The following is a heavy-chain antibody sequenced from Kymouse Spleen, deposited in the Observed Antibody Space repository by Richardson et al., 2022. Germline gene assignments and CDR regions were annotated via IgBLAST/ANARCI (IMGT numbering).Heavy chain of an antibody. J-gene: IGHJ6*02. CDR1: GFTFSSYD. CDR3: ARMGAIGYYYYYGMDV. Sequence: EVQLVESGGGLVQPGGSLRLSCAASGFTFSSYDMHWVRQATGKGLEWVSAIGTAGDTYYPGSVKGRFTISRENAKNSLYLQMNSLRAGDTAVYYCARMGAIGYYYYYGMDVWGQGTTVTVSS. D-gene: IGHD1-26*01. V-gene: IGHV3-13*01. CDR2: IGTAGDT.